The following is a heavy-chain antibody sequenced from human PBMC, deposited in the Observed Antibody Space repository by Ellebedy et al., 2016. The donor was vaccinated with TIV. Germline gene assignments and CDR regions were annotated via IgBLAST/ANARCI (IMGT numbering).Heavy chain of an antibody. D-gene: IGHD2-21*01. CDR3: ATYCGEDPHRDRWFDP. CDR1: GDSITSSF. CDR2: IYHTGST. V-gene: IGHV4-59*12. Sequence: SETLSLTXTVSGDSITSSFWSWIRQPPGKGLEWIGYIYHTGSTNYNPSLKSRVTISVDTSKNQFSLKLSSVTTADTAVYYCATYCGEDPHRDRWFDPWGQGTLVTVSS. J-gene: IGHJ5*02.